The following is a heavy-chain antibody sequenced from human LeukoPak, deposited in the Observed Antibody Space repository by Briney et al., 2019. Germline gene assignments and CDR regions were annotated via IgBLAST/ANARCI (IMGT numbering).Heavy chain of an antibody. CDR3: AGGGIYCSGGSCYSPICFDY. CDR2: IYYSGST. CDR1: GGSISSYY. D-gene: IGHD2-15*01. Sequence: SQTLSLTCTVSGGSISSYYWSWIRQPPGKGLEWIGYIYYSGSTNYNPSLKSRVTISVDTSKNRFSLKLRSVTAAATAVYYCAGGGIYCSGGSCYSPICFDYWVQGTLLTVSS. J-gene: IGHJ4*02. V-gene: IGHV4-59*01.